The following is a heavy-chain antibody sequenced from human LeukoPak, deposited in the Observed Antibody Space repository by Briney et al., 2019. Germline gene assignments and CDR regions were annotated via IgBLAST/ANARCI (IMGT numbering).Heavy chain of an antibody. J-gene: IGHJ4*02. D-gene: IGHD1-26*01. V-gene: IGHV3-11*04. CDR1: GFTFSDYY. CDR2: ISSGGSTI. Sequence: PGGSLRLSCAASGFTFSDYYMTWIRQAPGKGLEWVSCISSGGSTIYYADSVEGRFTISRDNAKNSLYLQMNSLRAEDTAVYYCARVSRLGSLFFDYWGQGTLVTVSS. CDR3: ARVSRLGSLFFDY.